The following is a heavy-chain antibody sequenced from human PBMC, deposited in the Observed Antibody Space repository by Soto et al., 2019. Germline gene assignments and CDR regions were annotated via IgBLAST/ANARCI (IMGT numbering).Heavy chain of an antibody. CDR1: GDTFNSYA. V-gene: IGHV1-69*01. CDR2: IIPIFHTA. Sequence: QVQLVQSGAEVQKPGSSVKVSCKASGDTFNSYAISWVRQAPGQGLEWMGGIIPIFHTANYAQKFQARVTMTADESASTAYMELSGLRSEDTAVYYCAGVGYCNTTNCLFYYYHYGMDVWGQGTTVTVS. D-gene: IGHD2-2*01. CDR3: AGVGYCNTTNCLFYYYHYGMDV. J-gene: IGHJ6*02.